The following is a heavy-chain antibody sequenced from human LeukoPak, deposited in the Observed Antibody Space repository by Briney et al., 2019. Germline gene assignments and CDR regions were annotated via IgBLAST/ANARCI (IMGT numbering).Heavy chain of an antibody. J-gene: IGHJ6*02. Sequence: GGSLRLSCVASGFTLSSKYMRWVRQAPGQGQEWVSVIYSGGSTYYADSVKSRFTISRDNSKNTLYLQMNSLRAEDTAVYYCARALAVAGLYYGMDVWGQGTTVTVSS. CDR2: IYSGGST. V-gene: IGHV3-53*01. D-gene: IGHD6-19*01. CDR3: ARALAVAGLYYGMDV. CDR1: GFTLSSKY.